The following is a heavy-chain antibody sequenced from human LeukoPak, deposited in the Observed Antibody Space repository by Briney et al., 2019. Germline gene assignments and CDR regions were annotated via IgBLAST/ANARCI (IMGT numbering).Heavy chain of an antibody. V-gene: IGHV3-66*02. CDR2: ISSGGTP. J-gene: IGHJ4*02. CDR3: ARGGAGYAFDY. D-gene: IGHD5-12*01. CDR1: GFTVSTNY. Sequence: GGSLRLSCAASGFTVSTNYMSWVRQAPGKGLEWVSVISSGGTPYYADSVKGRFTISRDSSENTLYLQMHSLRAEDTAVYYYARGGAGYAFDYWGQGTLVTVSS.